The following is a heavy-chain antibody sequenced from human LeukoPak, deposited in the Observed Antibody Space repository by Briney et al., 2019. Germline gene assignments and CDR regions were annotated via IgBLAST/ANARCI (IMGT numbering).Heavy chain of an antibody. CDR1: GGSISSYY. Sequence: PSETLSLTCTVSGGSISSYYWSWIRQPPGKGLEWIGYIYYSGSTNYNPSLKSRVTISVDTSKNQFSLKLSSVTAADTAVYYCARDLYCSSTSCFDYWGQGTLVTVSS. V-gene: IGHV4-59*01. CDR2: IYYSGST. CDR3: ARDLYCSSTSCFDY. J-gene: IGHJ4*02. D-gene: IGHD2-2*01.